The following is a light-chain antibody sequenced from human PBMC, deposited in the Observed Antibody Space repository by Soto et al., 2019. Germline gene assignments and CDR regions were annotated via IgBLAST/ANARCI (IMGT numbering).Light chain of an antibody. CDR3: MQALQTPVT. J-gene: IGKJ4*01. CDR1: QSLLHSNGYNC. CDR2: LGS. V-gene: IGKV2-28*01. Sequence: DIVMTQSPLSLPVTPGEPASISCRSSQSLLHSNGYNCLDWYLQKPGQSPQLLIYLGSNRASGVPDRFSGSGSGTEFTLKISGVEAEDVGVYYCMQALQTPVTFGGGTKVEIK.